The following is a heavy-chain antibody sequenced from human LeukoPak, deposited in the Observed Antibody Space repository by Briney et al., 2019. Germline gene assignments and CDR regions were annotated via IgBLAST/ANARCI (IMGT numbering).Heavy chain of an antibody. V-gene: IGHV3-30*04. J-gene: IGHJ4*02. D-gene: IGHD3-22*01. CDR1: GFIFSSYA. CDR3: ARDGVSISNDSSAYYLHFDC. Sequence: GGSLRLSCADSGFIFSSYAIHRVREGPGKRLERVAVISYDGGKKYYADSVKGRFIISRGNSKNTLYLQMNSLRPEYTAVYYCARDGVSISNDSSAYYLHFDCWGQGTLVTVSS. CDR2: ISYDGGKK.